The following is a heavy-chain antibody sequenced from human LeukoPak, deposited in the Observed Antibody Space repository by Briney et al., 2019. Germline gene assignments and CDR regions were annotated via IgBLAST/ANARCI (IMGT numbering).Heavy chain of an antibody. CDR3: ARDRRGDYVWGSYRYFDY. CDR2: ISAYNGNT. V-gene: IGHV1-18*01. Sequence: ASVKVSCKASGYTFTSHGISWVRQAPGQGLEWMGWISAYNGNTNYAQKLQGRVTMTTDTSTSTAYMELRSLRSDDTAVYYCARDRRGDYVWGSYRYFDYWGQGTLVTVSS. J-gene: IGHJ4*02. CDR1: GYTFTSHG. D-gene: IGHD3-16*02.